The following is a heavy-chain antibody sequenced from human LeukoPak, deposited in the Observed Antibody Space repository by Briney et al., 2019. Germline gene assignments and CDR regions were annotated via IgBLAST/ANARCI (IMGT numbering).Heavy chain of an antibody. CDR2: IYSGGGT. CDR1: GFTISINY. J-gene: IGHJ6*02. V-gene: IGHV3-66*01. D-gene: IGHD6-19*01. Sequence: GESLRLSCAASGFTISINYMSWVRQAPGKGLEWTSVIYSGGGTDYADSVKGRFTISRDTSMNTLWLQMNSLRAEDTAVYYCARSIPVAGTVYYGMDVWGQGTTVTVSS. CDR3: ARSIPVAGTVYYGMDV.